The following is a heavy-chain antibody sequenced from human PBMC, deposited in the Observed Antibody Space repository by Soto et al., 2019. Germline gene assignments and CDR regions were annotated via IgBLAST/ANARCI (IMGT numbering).Heavy chain of an antibody. CDR2: ISNDGKNT. J-gene: IGHJ4*02. CDR3: ARDRDTYGYAHFDY. Sequence: EVQLVESGGGLVQPGGSLRLSCAASGFTFSTYWRHWVRQAPGKGLVWVSRISNDGKNTTYADSVKGRFTLSRDNAKNTLYLQMNSLRAEDTAVYYCARDRDTYGYAHFDYWGQGTLVTVSS. D-gene: IGHD5-18*01. CDR1: GFTFSTYW. V-gene: IGHV3-74*01.